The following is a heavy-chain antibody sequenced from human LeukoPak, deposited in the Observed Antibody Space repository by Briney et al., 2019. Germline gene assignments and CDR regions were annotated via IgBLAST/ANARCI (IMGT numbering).Heavy chain of an antibody. J-gene: IGHJ4*02. CDR1: GFTFSSYW. D-gene: IGHD3-9*01. Sequence: QTAESLRLSCAASGFTFSSYWMHWVRQVPGKGLVWVSRINSDGSSTSYADSVKGRFTISRDNAKNTLYLQMNSLRAEDTAVYYCARDEDILTGYYLVWGQGTLVTVSS. CDR3: ARDEDILTGYYLV. CDR2: INSDGSST. V-gene: IGHV3-74*01.